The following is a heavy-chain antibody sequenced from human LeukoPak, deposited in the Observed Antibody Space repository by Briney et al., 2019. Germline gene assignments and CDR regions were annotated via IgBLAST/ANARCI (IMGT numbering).Heavy chain of an antibody. CDR2: ISSSSSTI. CDR1: GFTFSSYS. D-gene: IGHD4-17*01. Sequence: GGSLRLSCAASGFTFSSYSMNWVRQAPGKGLEWVSYISSSSSTIYYADSVGGRVIISRDNAKNSLYLQMSGLRAEDTAVYYCARDKYGDYAFDYWGQGTLVTVSS. CDR3: ARDKYGDYAFDY. V-gene: IGHV3-48*04. J-gene: IGHJ4*02.